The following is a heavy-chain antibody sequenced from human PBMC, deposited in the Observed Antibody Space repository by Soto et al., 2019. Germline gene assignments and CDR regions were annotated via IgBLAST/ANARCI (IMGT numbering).Heavy chain of an antibody. V-gene: IGHV4-59*01. D-gene: IGHD3-22*01. CDR1: GGSISSYY. CDR3: ARSSRYYETHY. Sequence: QVQLQESGPGLVKPSETLSLTCTVSGGSISSYYWSWIRQPPGKGLEWIGYIYYSGSTNYNPSLKGRVTISVDTSKNQFSLKLSSVTAADTAVYYCARSSRYYETHYWGQGTLVTVSS. CDR2: IYYSGST. J-gene: IGHJ4*02.